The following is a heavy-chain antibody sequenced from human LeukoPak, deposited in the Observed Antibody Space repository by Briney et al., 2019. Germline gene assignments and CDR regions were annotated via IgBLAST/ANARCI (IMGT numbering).Heavy chain of an antibody. CDR3: ARGRYYTLFYYYYGMDV. J-gene: IGHJ6*02. Sequence: ASVKVSCKASGYTFTSYAMNWVRQAPGQGLEWMGWINTNTGNPTYAQGFTGRFVFSLDTSVSTAYLQISSLKAEDTAVYYCARGRYYTLFYYYYGMDVWGQGTTVTVSS. D-gene: IGHD3-3*01. CDR1: GYTFTSYA. V-gene: IGHV7-4-1*02. CDR2: INTNTGNP.